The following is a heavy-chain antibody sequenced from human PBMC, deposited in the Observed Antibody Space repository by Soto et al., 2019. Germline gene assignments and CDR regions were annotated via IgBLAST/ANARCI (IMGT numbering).Heavy chain of an antibody. CDR1: GYTFTGHY. J-gene: IGHJ4*02. Sequence: ASVKVSCKASGYTFTGHYIHWVRQAPEQGPEWMGEIGPESGATRYAERFQGRVTMTLDTSITTVYMELKNLSPDDTAVYYCGRGRSGQIVVFYWGQGTPVTVSS. V-gene: IGHV1-2*02. D-gene: IGHD1-26*01. CDR2: IGPESGAT. CDR3: GRGRSGQIVVFY.